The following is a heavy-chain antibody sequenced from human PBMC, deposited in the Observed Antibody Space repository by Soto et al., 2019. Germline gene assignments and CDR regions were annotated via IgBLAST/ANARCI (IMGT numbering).Heavy chain of an antibody. J-gene: IGHJ6*03. D-gene: IGHD3-16*02. CDR2: ISWNSGSI. CDR1: GFTFDDYA. Sequence: EVQLVESGGGLVQPGRSLRLSCAASGFTFDDYAMHWVRQAPGKGLEWVSGISWNSGSIGYADSVKGLFTISRDNAKNSLYLQMSSLRAEDTALYYCAKGSLGGSYRYRYYCMDVWGKGTTVTVSS. V-gene: IGHV3-9*01. CDR3: AKGSLGGSYRYRYYCMDV.